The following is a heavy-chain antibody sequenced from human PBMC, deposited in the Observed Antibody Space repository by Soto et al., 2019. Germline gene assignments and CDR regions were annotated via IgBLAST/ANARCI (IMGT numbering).Heavy chain of an antibody. J-gene: IGHJ6*02. CDR2: ISSSSSTI. CDR1: GFTFSSYS. D-gene: IGHD3-3*01. V-gene: IGHV3-48*02. CDR3: ARDPTDNYDFWSGYYTSTYGMDV. Sequence: GSLRLSCAASGFTFSSYSMNWVRQAPGKGLECVSYISSSSSTIYYADSVKGRFTISRDNAKNSLYLQMNSLRDEDTAVYYCARDPTDNYDFWSGYYTSTYGMDVWGQGTTVTVSS.